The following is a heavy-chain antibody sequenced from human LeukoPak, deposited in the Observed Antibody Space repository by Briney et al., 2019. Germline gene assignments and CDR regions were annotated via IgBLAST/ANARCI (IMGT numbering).Heavy chain of an antibody. Sequence: GRSLRLSCAASGFTFSSYAVHWVRQAPGKGLEWVAVISYDGSNKYYADSVKGRFTISRDNSKNTLYLQMNSLRAEDTAVYYCASPVAAISLDYWGQGTLVTVSS. CDR3: ASPVAAISLDY. CDR2: ISYDGSNK. V-gene: IGHV3-30-3*01. CDR1: GFTFSSYA. J-gene: IGHJ4*02. D-gene: IGHD2-21*02.